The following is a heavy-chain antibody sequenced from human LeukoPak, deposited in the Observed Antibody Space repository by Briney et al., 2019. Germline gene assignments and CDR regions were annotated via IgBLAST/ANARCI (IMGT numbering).Heavy chain of an antibody. CDR1: GFTYSSYD. CDR3: ARALDYSSGWYPWFDP. CDR2: ISTTGDT. Sequence: GGSLRLSCAASGFTYSSYDMHWVRHATGKGLEWVSAISTTGDTYYPGSVKGRFTISRENAKNSLYLQMKSLRVGDTAVYYCARALDYSSGWYPWFDPWAREPWSPSPQ. J-gene: IGHJ5*02. D-gene: IGHD6-19*01. V-gene: IGHV3-13*01.